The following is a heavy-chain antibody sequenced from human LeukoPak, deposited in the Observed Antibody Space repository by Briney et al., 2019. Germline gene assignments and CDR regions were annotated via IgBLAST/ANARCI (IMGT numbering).Heavy chain of an antibody. Sequence: PSETLSLTCTVSGGSISSYYWSWIRQPPGKGLEWIGYIYYSGSTNYNPSLKSRVTISVDTSKNQFSLKLSSVTAADTAVYYCARGPMYSSGVNAFDIWGQGTMVTVSS. CDR2: IYYSGST. V-gene: IGHV4-59*01. J-gene: IGHJ3*02. D-gene: IGHD6-19*01. CDR3: ARGPMYSSGVNAFDI. CDR1: GGSISSYY.